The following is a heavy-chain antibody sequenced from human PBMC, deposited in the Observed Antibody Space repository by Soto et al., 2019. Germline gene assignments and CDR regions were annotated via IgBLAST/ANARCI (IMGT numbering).Heavy chain of an antibody. CDR2: IIPIFGTA. CDR3: ARDDYYDSSGLSYYFDY. J-gene: IGHJ4*02. D-gene: IGHD3-22*01. CDR1: GGTFSSYA. V-gene: IGHV1-69*13. Sequence: LVKVSCKASGGTFSSYAISWVRQAPGQGLEWMGGIIPIFGTANYAQKFQGRVTITADESTSTAYMELSSLRSEDTAVYYCARDDYYDSSGLSYYFDYWGQGTLVTVSS.